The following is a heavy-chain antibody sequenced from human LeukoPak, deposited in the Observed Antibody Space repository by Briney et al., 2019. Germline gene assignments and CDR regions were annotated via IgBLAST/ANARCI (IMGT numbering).Heavy chain of an antibody. Sequence: ASAKVSCKASGYTFTGYYMHWVRQAPGQGLEWMGWINPNSVGTNYAQKFQGRVTMTRDTSISTAYMELSRLRSDGTAVYYCARERSIAAARDPFDIWGQGTMVTASS. D-gene: IGHD6-13*01. CDR1: GYTFTGYY. V-gene: IGHV1-2*02. CDR3: ARERSIAAARDPFDI. J-gene: IGHJ3*02. CDR2: INPNSVGT.